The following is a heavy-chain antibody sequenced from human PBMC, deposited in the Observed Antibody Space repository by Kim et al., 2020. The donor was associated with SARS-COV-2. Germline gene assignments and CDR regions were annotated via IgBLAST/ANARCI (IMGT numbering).Heavy chain of an antibody. D-gene: IGHD3-22*01. CDR3: ARIYGQLSYYYDSSGYYYFDY. CDR1: GYTFTSYG. J-gene: IGHJ4*02. Sequence: ASVKVSCKASGYTFTSYGISWVRQAPGQGLEWMGWISAYNGNTNYAQKLQGRVTMTTDTSTSTAYMELRSLRSDDTAVYYCARIYGQLSYYYDSSGYYYFDYWGQGTLVTVSS. V-gene: IGHV1-18*01. CDR2: ISAYNGNT.